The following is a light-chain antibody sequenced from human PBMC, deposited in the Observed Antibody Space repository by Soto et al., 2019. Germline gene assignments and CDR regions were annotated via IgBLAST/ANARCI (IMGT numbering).Light chain of an antibody. CDR3: ISYASINTYV. CDR1: SSDVGGYDY. CDR2: DVT. V-gene: IGLV2-14*01. J-gene: IGLJ1*01. Sequence: QSALTQPASVSGSPGQSITIPCTGTSSDVGGYDYVSWYQQHPGKAPKLMIYDVTNRPSGVSNRFSGSKSGNTASLTISGLQAEDEADYYCISYASINTYVFGTGTKLTVL.